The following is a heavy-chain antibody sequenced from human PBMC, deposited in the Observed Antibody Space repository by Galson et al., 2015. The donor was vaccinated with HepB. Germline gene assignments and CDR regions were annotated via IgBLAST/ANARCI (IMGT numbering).Heavy chain of an antibody. J-gene: IGHJ3*01. CDR1: GFTFSNHW. D-gene: IGHD5-24*01. CDR3: ARRDGMTGGPFDV. CDR2: MNQDGSAT. V-gene: IGHV3-7*01. Sequence: SLRLSCAASGFTFSNHWMSWVRQAPGKGLECVADMNQDGSATYYVDSGRGRFSISRDNAQASLYLQMSSLRVEDTAVYYCARRDGMTGGPFDVWGQGTVVTVSS.